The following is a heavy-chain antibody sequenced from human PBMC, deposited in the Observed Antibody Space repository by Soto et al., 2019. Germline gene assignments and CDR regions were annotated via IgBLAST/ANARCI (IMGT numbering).Heavy chain of an antibody. V-gene: IGHV3-53*01. D-gene: IGHD5-18*01. J-gene: IGHJ6*02. CDR1: GFTVSSNY. CDR3: ARARYSPGVTTYYGMDV. CDR2: IYSGGST. Sequence: GGSLRLSCAASGFTVSSNYMSWVRQAPGKGLEWVSVIYSGGSTYYADSVKGRFTISRDNSKNTLYLQMNSLRAEDTAVYYCARARYSPGVTTYYGMDVWGQGTTVTVSS.